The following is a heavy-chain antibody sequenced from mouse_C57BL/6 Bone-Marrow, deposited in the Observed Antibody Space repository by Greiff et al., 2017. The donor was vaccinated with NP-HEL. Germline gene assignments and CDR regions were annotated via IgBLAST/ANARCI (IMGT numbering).Heavy chain of an antibody. J-gene: IGHJ4*01. D-gene: IGHD2-5*01. Sequence: VQLQQSGAELVRPGASVKLSCKASGYTFTDYYINWVKQRPGQGLEWIARIYPGSGNTYYNEKFKGKATLTAEKSSSTAYMQLSSLTSEDSAVYFCARKGYYSNYYAMDYWGQGTSVTVSS. CDR3: ARKGYYSNYYAMDY. CDR2: IYPGSGNT. V-gene: IGHV1-76*01. CDR1: GYTFTDYY.